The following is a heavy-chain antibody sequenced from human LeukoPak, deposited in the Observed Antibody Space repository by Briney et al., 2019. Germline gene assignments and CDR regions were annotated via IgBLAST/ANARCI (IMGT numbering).Heavy chain of an antibody. Sequence: GGSLRLSCAASGFTFSSYSMNWVRQAPGKGLEWVSSISSSSSYIYYADSVKGRFTISRDNAKNSLYLQMNSLRAEDTAVYYCARDVQRDGYNFDAFDIWGQGTMVTVSS. CDR1: GFTFSSYS. J-gene: IGHJ3*02. D-gene: IGHD5-24*01. V-gene: IGHV3-21*04. CDR3: ARDVQRDGYNFDAFDI. CDR2: ISSSSSYI.